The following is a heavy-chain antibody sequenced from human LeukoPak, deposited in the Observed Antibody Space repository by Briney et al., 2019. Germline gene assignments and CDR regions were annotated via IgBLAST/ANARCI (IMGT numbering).Heavy chain of an antibody. CDR2: INPNSGGT. J-gene: IGHJ3*02. Sequence: ASVKVSCKASGHTFTGYYMHWVRQAPGQGLEWMGWINPNSGGTNYAQKFQGRVTMTRDTSISTAYMELSRLRSDDTAVYYCARQIGDYVAFDIWGQGTMVTVSS. V-gene: IGHV1-2*02. CDR1: GHTFTGYY. CDR3: ARQIGDYVAFDI. D-gene: IGHD4-17*01.